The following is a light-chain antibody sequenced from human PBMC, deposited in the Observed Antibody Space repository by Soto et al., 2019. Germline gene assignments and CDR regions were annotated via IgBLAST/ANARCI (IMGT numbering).Light chain of an antibody. V-gene: IGLV2-8*01. CDR3: SSYAGSNRV. CDR1: SGDVGAYNY. J-gene: IGLJ1*01. CDR2: EVN. Sequence: QCALTQPPSASGSPGQSVTISCTGTSGDVGAYNYVSWYQQHPGKAPKLMIYEVNKRPSGVPDRFSGSKSGNTASLTVSGLQADDEADYYCSSYAGSNRVFGTGTKVTVL.